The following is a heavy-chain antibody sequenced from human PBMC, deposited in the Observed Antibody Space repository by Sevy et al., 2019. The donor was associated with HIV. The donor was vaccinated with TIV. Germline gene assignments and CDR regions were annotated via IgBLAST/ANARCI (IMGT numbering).Heavy chain of an antibody. CDR1: GFRFSSYA. J-gene: IGHJ4*02. D-gene: IGHD6-13*01. V-gene: IGHV3-23*01. CDR2: ISGSGDNT. Sequence: GGSLRLSCVASGFRFSSYAMRWVRQAQGKGLEWVSDISGSGDNTHYAGSVKGRFTISRDNAKNTLYLQMNSLRAEDTAVYYCAKHIAAANFDYWGQGTLVTVSS. CDR3: AKHIAAANFDY.